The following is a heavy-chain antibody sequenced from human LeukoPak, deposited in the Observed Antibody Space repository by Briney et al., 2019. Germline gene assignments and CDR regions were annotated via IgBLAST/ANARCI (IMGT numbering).Heavy chain of an antibody. Sequence: ASVKVSCKASGYTFTSYGISWVRQAPGQGLEWMGWISAYNGNTNYAQKLQGRVTMTTDTSTSTAYMELRSLRSDDTAVHYCARRLPTHDYGDYVWFEPWGQGTLVTVSS. CDR3: ARRLPTHDYGDYVWFEP. CDR2: ISAYNGNT. V-gene: IGHV1-18*01. D-gene: IGHD4-17*01. J-gene: IGHJ5*02. CDR1: GYTFTSYG.